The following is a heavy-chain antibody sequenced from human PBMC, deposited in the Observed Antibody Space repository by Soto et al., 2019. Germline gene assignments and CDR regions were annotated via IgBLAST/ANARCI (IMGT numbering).Heavy chain of an antibody. CDR3: ARDILSVGPRANDAFDV. Sequence: QVQLVQSGAEVRKPGASVNISCRASGFSFSDNLINWVRQAPGQSLEWMGWINPDTGNTRYSQTFQGRVTISRHSSASIAYVEGSDLTSEATAVYYCARDILSVGPRANDAFDVWGQGTLVTVSS. CDR1: GFSFSDNL. J-gene: IGHJ3*01. V-gene: IGHV1-3*01. CDR2: INPDTGNT. D-gene: IGHD2-8*02.